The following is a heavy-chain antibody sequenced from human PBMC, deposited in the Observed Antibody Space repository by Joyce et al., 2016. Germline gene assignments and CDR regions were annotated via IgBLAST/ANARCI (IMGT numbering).Heavy chain of an antibody. CDR1: GFTFSSYW. J-gene: IGHJ4*02. V-gene: IGHV3-74*03. D-gene: IGHD4-23*01. Sequence: EVQLVESGGGLVQPGGSLRLSCAASGFTFSSYWMYWVRKAPGKGRVWVSRINRDGSSTTYADAVKGRFTISRDNAKNTLYLQMNSLRAEDTAVYYCARLRRWSGPPDCWGQGTLVTVSS. CDR2: INRDGSST. CDR3: ARLRRWSGPPDC.